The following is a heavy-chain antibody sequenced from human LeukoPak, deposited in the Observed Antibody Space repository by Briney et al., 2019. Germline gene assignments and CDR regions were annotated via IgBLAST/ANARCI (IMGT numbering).Heavy chain of an antibody. D-gene: IGHD6-13*01. CDR2: IYHSGNT. V-gene: IGHV4-38-2*02. Sequence: PSETLSLTCTVSGYSISSGYYWGWIRQPPGKGLEWIGSIYHSGNTNSNPSLKSRVTISVDTSRNQFSLKVTSVTAADTAVFYCARAAFRFSNSWEEYFDYWGQGTLVTVSS. CDR1: GYSISSGYY. CDR3: ARAAFRFSNSWEEYFDY. J-gene: IGHJ4*02.